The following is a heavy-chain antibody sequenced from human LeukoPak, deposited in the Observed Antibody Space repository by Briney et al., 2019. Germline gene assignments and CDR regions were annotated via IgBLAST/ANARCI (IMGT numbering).Heavy chain of an antibody. D-gene: IGHD5-12*01. J-gene: IGHJ4*02. CDR3: ARGYSGYDYCDY. Sequence: ASVKVSCKASGYTFTSYDINWLQQATGQGPEWMGWMNPNSGNTGYAQKFQGRVTMTRNTSISAAYMELSSLRSEDTAVYYCARGYSGYDYCDYWGQGTLVTVSS. V-gene: IGHV1-8*01. CDR2: MNPNSGNT. CDR1: GYTFTSYD.